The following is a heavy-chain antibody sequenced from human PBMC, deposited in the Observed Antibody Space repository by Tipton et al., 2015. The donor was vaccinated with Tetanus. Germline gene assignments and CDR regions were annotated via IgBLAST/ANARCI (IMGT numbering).Heavy chain of an antibody. CDR3: ARVRYSGGWATYYYGMDV. CDR1: GGSISSYY. Sequence: TLSLTCTVSGGSISSYYWSWIRQPPGKGLEWIGYIYYSGSTNYNPSLKSRVTISVDTSKNQFSLKLSSVTAADTAVYYCARVRYSGGWATYYYGMDVWGQGTTVTVSS. CDR2: IYYSGST. V-gene: IGHV4-59*01. J-gene: IGHJ6*02. D-gene: IGHD6-19*01.